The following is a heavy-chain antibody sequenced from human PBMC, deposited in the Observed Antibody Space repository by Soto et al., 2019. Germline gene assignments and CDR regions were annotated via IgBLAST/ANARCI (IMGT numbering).Heavy chain of an antibody. CDR1: GFTFSTYG. CDR2: ISYDGTNK. D-gene: IGHD6-13*01. J-gene: IGHJ4*02. Sequence: QVQLVESGGGVVQPGRSLRLSCADSGFTFSTYGMHWVRQAPGKGLEWVAVISYDGTNKYYADSVKGRFTISRDNSKNTLYLQMNSLRADDTAVYYYAKVRYSSISPDFDYWGQGTLVTVAS. CDR3: AKVRYSSISPDFDY. V-gene: IGHV3-30*18.